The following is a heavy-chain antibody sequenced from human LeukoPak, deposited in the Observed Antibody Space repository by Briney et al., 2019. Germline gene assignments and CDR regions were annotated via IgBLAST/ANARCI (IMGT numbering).Heavy chain of an antibody. J-gene: IGHJ4*02. CDR3: ARRKDYYDSTGYKGPFFDH. V-gene: IGHV4-59*01. Sequence: SETLSLTCTVSVDFLNNYYWSWIRQPQAKGLEWIEYNHYSGSTNYNHSLKSRVTISVDRSNNQFSLKVNSVTAADTAVYYCARRKDYYDSTGYKGPFFDHWGQGILVTVSS. CDR1: VDFLNNYY. D-gene: IGHD3-22*01. CDR2: NHYSGST.